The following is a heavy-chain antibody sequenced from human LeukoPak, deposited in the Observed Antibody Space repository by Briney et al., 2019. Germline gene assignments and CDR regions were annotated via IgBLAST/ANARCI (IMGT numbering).Heavy chain of an antibody. V-gene: IGHV4-61*02. D-gene: IGHD3-16*02. CDR1: GGSISSGSYY. J-gene: IGHJ6*03. CDR3: ARGRGGSYPLRVGYYYYMDV. CDR2: IYTSGST. Sequence: SETLSLTCTVSGGSISSGSYYWSWIRQPAGKGLEWIGRIYTSGSTNYNPSLKSRVTISVDTSKNQFSLKLSSVTAADTAVYYCARGRGGSYPLRVGYYYYMDVWGKGTTVTVSS.